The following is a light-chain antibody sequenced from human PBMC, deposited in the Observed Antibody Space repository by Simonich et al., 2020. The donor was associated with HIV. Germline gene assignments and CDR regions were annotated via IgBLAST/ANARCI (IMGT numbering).Light chain of an antibody. CDR2: AAS. J-gene: IGKJ2*01. CDR1: QDINNY. V-gene: IGKV1-16*02. Sequence: DILMTQSPSSLSASVGDRVTITCRAGQDINNYLAWFQQKPGTAPKSLIYAASSLQSGVPSKFSGSGSGTDFALTISSLQPEDSATYYCQHYNSFPYTFGQGTKLEI. CDR3: QHYNSFPYT.